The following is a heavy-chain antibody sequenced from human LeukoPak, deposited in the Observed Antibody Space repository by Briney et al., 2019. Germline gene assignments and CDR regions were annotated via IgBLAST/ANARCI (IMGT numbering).Heavy chain of an antibody. CDR2: ISSSSSYI. CDR1: GFTFSSYS. J-gene: IGHJ4*02. D-gene: IGHD2-8*01. V-gene: IGHV3-21*01. CDR3: AREDIVLMVYASLDY. Sequence: GGSLRLSCAASGFTFSSYSMNWVRQAPGKGLEWVPSISSSSSYIYYADSVKGRFTISRDNAKNSLYLQMNSLRAEDTAVYYCAREDIVLMVYASLDYWGQGTLVTVSS.